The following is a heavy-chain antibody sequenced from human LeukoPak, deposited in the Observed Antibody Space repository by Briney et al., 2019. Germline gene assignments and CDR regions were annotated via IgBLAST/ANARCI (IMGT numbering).Heavy chain of an antibody. J-gene: IGHJ4*02. CDR3: ARDPYYYDSSGYSP. Sequence: GGSLRLSCVASGITFSTYAMSWVRQAPGKGLEWVANIKQDGSEKYYVDSVKGRFTISRDNAKNSLYLQMKSLRAEDTAVYYCARDPYYYDSSGYSPWGQGTLVTVSS. CDR1: GITFSTYA. D-gene: IGHD3-22*01. V-gene: IGHV3-7*03. CDR2: IKQDGSEK.